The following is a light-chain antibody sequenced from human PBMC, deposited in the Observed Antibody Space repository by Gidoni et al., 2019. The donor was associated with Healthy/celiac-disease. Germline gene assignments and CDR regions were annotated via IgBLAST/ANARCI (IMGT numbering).Light chain of an antibody. Sequence: DIQMPQSPSPLSASVGDRVTITCQASQYLSNYLNWYQQKPGKAPKLLIYDASNLETGVPSRFSGSGSGTDFTFTISSLQPEDIATYYCQQYDNLPLTFGPGTKVDIK. CDR1: QYLSNY. J-gene: IGKJ3*01. CDR3: QQYDNLPLT. CDR2: DAS. V-gene: IGKV1-33*01.